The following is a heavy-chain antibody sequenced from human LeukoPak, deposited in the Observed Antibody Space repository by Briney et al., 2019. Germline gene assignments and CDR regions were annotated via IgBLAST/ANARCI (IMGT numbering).Heavy chain of an antibody. D-gene: IGHD3-10*01. CDR2: LNPSSGST. J-gene: IGHJ4*02. Sequence: ASVKVSCKASGYTFTNYYMHWVRQAPGQGLEWMGILNPSSGSTAYAQKFQGRVTMTRDTSTSTVYMELSSLRSEDTAVYYCARGNYGSGSYYVVDFDYWGQGTLVTVSS. V-gene: IGHV1-46*01. CDR3: ARGNYGSGSYYVVDFDY. CDR1: GYTFTNYY.